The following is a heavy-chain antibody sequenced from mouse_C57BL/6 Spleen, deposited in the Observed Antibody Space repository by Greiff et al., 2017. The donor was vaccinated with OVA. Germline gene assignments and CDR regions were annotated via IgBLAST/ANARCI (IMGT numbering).Heavy chain of an antibody. CDR2: IDPSDSYT. V-gene: IGHV1-69*01. CDR1: GYTFTSYW. J-gene: IGHJ3*01. CDR3: ARGSAWFAY. Sequence: QVQLQQPGAELVMPGASVKLSCKASGYTFTSYWMHWVKQRPGQGLEWIGEIDPSDSYTNYNQTFKGKSTLTVDKSSSTAYMQLSSLTSEDSAVYYCARGSAWFAYWGQGTLVTVSA.